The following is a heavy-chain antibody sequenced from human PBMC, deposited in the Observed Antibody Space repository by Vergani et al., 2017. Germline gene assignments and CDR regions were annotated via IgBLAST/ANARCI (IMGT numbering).Heavy chain of an antibody. CDR2: ISGSGGST. CDR3: AKDGSYSGSYHGGLDY. D-gene: IGHD1-26*01. J-gene: IGHJ4*02. Sequence: EVQLLESGGGLVQPGGSLRLSCAASGFTFSSYAMSWVRQAPGKGLDWVSAISGSGGSTYYADSVKGRFTISRDNSKNTLYLQMNSLRAEDTAVYYCAKDGSYSGSYHGGLDYWGQGTLVTVSS. V-gene: IGHV3-23*01. CDR1: GFTFSSYA.